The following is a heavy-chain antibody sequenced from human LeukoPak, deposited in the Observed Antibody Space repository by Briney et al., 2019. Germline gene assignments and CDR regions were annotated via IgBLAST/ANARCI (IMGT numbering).Heavy chain of an antibody. Sequence: GGSLRLSCAASGXTFSSYSVNWVRQAPGKGLEWVSYISSSSSTIYYADSVKGRFTISRDNAKNSLYLQMNSLRDEDTAVYYCARSFGYYYDSSGQFDYWGQGTLVTVSS. CDR1: GXTFSSYS. CDR3: ARSFGYYYDSSGQFDY. J-gene: IGHJ4*02. V-gene: IGHV3-48*02. CDR2: ISSSSSTI. D-gene: IGHD3-22*01.